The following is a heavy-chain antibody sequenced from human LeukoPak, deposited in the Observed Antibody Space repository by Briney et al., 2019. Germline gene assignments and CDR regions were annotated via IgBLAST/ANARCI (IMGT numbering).Heavy chain of an antibody. CDR1: GFTFSSYA. D-gene: IGHD3-22*01. V-gene: IGHV3-23*01. CDR3: AKHRFESGGYHSTD. Sequence: VGSLRLSCAGSGFTFSSYAINWVRQAPGKGLEWFSRISGSSGSTFYADSVRGRFTISRDNSKNTLYLQMNSLRAEDTAVYYCAKHRFESGGYHSTDWGQGTLVTVSS. J-gene: IGHJ4*02. CDR2: ISGSSGST.